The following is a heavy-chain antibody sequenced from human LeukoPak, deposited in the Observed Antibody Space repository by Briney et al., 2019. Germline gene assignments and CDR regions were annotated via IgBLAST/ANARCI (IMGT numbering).Heavy chain of an antibody. CDR2: IYYSGST. D-gene: IGHD4/OR15-4a*01. CDR3: AREMTIVRNFDY. J-gene: IGHJ4*02. V-gene: IGHV4-39*07. CDR1: GGSISSSSYY. Sequence: PSETLSLTCTVSGGSISSSSYYWGWIRQPPGKGLEWIGSIYYSGSTYYNPSLKSRVTISVDTSKNQFSLKLSSVTAADTAAYYCAREMTIVRNFDYWGQGTLVTVSS.